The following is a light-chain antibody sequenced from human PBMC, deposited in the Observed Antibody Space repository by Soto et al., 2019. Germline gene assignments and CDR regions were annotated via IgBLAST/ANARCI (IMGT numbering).Light chain of an antibody. J-gene: IGKJ2*01. CDR1: QSVRSNY. CDR3: QQYGSSHRT. V-gene: IGKV3-20*01. CDR2: GAS. Sequence: DNVLTQSPGTLSLSPGERATLSCRASQSVRSNYLAWYQQKPGQAPRLLIYGASSRATGIPDRFSGSGSGTDFTLTISRLEPEDFAVYYCQQYGSSHRTFGQGTKLEIK.